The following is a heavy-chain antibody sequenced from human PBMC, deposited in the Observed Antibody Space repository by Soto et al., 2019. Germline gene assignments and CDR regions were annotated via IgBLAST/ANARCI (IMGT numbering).Heavy chain of an antibody. Sequence: GGSLRLSCVASGFTFSSYGMSWVRQAPGKGLEWVSAISGSAGSTYYADSVKGRFTVSRDNSKNTLYLQMNSLRAEDTAVYYCAKTVPPQWPVDKYWGQGTLVTVSS. CDR1: GFTFSSYG. J-gene: IGHJ4*02. V-gene: IGHV3-23*01. D-gene: IGHD6-19*01. CDR2: ISGSAGST. CDR3: AKTVPPQWPVDKY.